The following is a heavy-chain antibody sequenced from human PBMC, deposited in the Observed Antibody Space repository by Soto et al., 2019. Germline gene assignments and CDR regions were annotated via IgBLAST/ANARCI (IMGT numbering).Heavy chain of an antibody. Sequence: SETLCITCTFSEGSISCYHWSWIRQSAGKGLEWIGRIYSSGNTHYNPSLKSRATVSIDTSKNQFFLTVNSVTAADSAVYYCVRESGDNWDYEAYWGQGTTVTVSS. V-gene: IGHV4-4*07. CDR3: VRESGDNWDYEAY. J-gene: IGHJ4*02. CDR1: EGSISCYH. CDR2: IYSSGNT. D-gene: IGHD1-7*01.